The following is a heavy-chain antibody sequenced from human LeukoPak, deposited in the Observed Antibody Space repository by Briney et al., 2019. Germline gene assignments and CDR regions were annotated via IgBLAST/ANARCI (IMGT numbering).Heavy chain of an antibody. D-gene: IGHD4-17*01. CDR1: GGSISSGGCY. Sequence: PSQTLSLTCTVSGGSISSGGCYWSLLRQHPGKGLEWIGYIYYSGSTYYNPSLKSRVTISVDTSKNQFSLKLSSVTAADTAVYYCARVSTVTTNYFDYWGQGTLVTVSS. J-gene: IGHJ4*02. CDR3: ARVSTVTTNYFDY. V-gene: IGHV4-31*03. CDR2: IYYSGST.